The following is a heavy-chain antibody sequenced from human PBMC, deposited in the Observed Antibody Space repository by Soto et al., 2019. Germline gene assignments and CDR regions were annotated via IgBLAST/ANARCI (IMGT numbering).Heavy chain of an antibody. V-gene: IGHV3-30-3*01. CDR1: GFTFWTYA. CDR3: ARGLRFCSDADTCYHQFDY. CDR2: ISDDGSNE. J-gene: IGHJ4*02. D-gene: IGHD3-16*01. Sequence: QVHLVESGGGVGQPGTSPSLACAASGFTFWTYALHWVRQAPGKGLEWVAVISDDGSNEYFAGSVKGRFTISRDNSKDTVYLQMNSLRPDDTGIYFCARGLRFCSDADTCYHQFDYWGQGTLVTVSS.